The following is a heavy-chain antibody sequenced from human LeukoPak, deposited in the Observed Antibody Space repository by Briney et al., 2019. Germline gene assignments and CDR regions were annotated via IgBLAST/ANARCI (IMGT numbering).Heavy chain of an antibody. CDR2: INHSGST. Sequence: PSETLSLTCAVYGGSFSGYYWSWLRQPPGKGLEWIGEINHSGSTNYNPSLKSRVTISVDTSKNQFSLKLSSVTAADTAVYYCARVGSSGWYPYRPTDYWGQGTLVTVSS. D-gene: IGHD6-19*01. V-gene: IGHV4-34*01. CDR1: GGSFSGYY. CDR3: ARVGSSGWYPYRPTDY. J-gene: IGHJ4*02.